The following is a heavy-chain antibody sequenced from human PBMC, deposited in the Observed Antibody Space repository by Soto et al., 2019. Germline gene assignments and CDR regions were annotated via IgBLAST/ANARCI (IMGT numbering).Heavy chain of an antibody. CDR1: GFTFSNAW. CDR3: TTVSIQLWFWVRSIYYGMDV. D-gene: IGHD5-18*01. Sequence: GGSLRLSCAASGFTFSNAWMNWVRQAPGKGLEWVGRIKSKTDGGTTDYAAPVKGRFTISRDDSKNTLYLQMNSLKTEDTAVYYCTTVSIQLWFWVRSIYYGMDVWGQGTTVTVSS. CDR2: IKSKTDGGTT. V-gene: IGHV3-15*07. J-gene: IGHJ6*02.